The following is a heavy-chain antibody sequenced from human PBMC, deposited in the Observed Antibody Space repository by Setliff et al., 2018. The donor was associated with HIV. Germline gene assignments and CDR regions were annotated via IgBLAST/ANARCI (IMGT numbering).Heavy chain of an antibody. CDR3: ARGYCNSSSCYAIVD. J-gene: IGHJ4*02. CDR1: GFTFSSCA. D-gene: IGHD2-2*01. V-gene: IGHV3-33*08. CDR2: IWYDGSNK. Sequence: GGSLRLSCAASGFTFSSCAMNWVRQAPGKGLEWLGIIWYDGSNKYYADSVKGRFTISRDNSKNTLYLQMNSLRAEDTAVYYCARGYCNSSSCYAIVDWGQGTLVTVSS.